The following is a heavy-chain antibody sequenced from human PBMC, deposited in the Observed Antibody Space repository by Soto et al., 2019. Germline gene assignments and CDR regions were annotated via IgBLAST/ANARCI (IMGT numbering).Heavy chain of an antibody. J-gene: IGHJ4*02. CDR1: GDSISSSTSY. CDR3: ARHLAVATDRSIDY. D-gene: IGHD6-19*01. V-gene: IGHV4-39*01. CDR2: SYYSGRT. Sequence: QLQLQESGPGLVKPSETLSLTCTVSGDSISSSTSYWSWIRQPPGKGLEWIGNSYYSGRTYYNPSLKSRVTMSVDTSKNQFSLKLSSVTAADTAVYFCARHLAVATDRSIDYWGQGTLVTVSS.